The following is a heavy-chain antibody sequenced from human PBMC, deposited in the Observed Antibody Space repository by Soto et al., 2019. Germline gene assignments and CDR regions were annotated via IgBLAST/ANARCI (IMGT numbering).Heavy chain of an antibody. D-gene: IGHD3-9*01. V-gene: IGHV3-48*01. CDR3: ARDQSYYDILTGYYVGEYFDY. J-gene: IGHJ4*02. CDR1: GFTFSSYS. Sequence: GGSLRLSCAASGFTFSSYSMNWVRQAPGKGLEWVSYISSSSSTIYYADSVKGRFTISRDNAKNSLYLQMNSLRAEDTAVYYCARDQSYYDILTGYYVGEYFDYWGQGTLVTVSS. CDR2: ISSSSSTI.